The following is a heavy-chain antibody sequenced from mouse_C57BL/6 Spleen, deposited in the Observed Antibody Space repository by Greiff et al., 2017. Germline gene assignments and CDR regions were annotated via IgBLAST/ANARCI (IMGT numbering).Heavy chain of an antibody. D-gene: IGHD1-1*01. J-gene: IGHJ2*02. Sequence: EVQVVESGGGLVKPGGSLKLSCAVSGFTFSDYGMHWVRQAPEKGLEWVAYISSGSSTNYYADIVSGRFTISRDNAKNTLFLQMTSLRSDDTAMYYCASTGYYYGSPYFDYWGQGTSLTVSS. CDR1: GFTFSDYG. V-gene: IGHV5-17*01. CDR2: ISSGSSTN. CDR3: ASTGYYYGSPYFDY.